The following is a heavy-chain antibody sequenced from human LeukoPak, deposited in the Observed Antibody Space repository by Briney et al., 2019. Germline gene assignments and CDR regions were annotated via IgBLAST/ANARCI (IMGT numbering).Heavy chain of an antibody. CDR1: GITVSNNY. CDR3: ARIYN. J-gene: IGHJ4*02. V-gene: IGHV3-66*01. D-gene: IGHD4-11*01. Sequence: GGSLRLSCAASGITVSNNYMSWVRQAPGKGLEWVSLIYSGGSTYYADSVRGRFTISRDSSKNTLYLQMKSLRVEDTAVYYCARIYNWGQGTLVTVSS. CDR2: IYSGGST.